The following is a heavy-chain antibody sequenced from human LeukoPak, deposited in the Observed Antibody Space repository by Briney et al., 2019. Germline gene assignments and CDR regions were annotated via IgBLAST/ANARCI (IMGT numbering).Heavy chain of an antibody. Sequence: PSETLSLTCTVSGGSISGYYWTWIRQPPGQGLEWIAYIHNNGYTNYNPSLRSRVTISVDPSKNQFSLAVTPVTAADTAIYYCAQRQGPMSGTYDYFDPWGQGALVTVSS. CDR2: IHNNGYT. CDR1: GGSISGYY. V-gene: IGHV4-4*09. D-gene: IGHD1-26*01. J-gene: IGHJ5*02. CDR3: AQRQGPMSGTYDYFDP.